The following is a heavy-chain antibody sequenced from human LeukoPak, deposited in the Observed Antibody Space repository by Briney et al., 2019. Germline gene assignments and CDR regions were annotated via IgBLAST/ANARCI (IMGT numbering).Heavy chain of an antibody. CDR1: GFTFSNYA. CDR2: ISGSGGST. V-gene: IGHV3-23*01. D-gene: IGHD6-19*01. Sequence: GGSLRLSCAASGFTFSNYAMTWVRQAPGKGLEWVSAISGSGGSTYYADSVKGRFTISRDNSKNTLFLQMNSLRAEDTAVYYCAKDSLVGGWLVGYSFDSWGQGTLVTVSS. CDR3: AKDSLVGGWLVGYSFDS. J-gene: IGHJ4*02.